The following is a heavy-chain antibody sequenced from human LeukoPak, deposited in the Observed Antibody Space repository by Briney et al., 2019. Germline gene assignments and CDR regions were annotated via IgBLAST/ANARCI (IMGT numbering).Heavy chain of an antibody. CDR2: IYYSGST. CDR1: GGSFSGYS. V-gene: IGHV4-30-4*07. CDR3: ARSPAGLFDY. Sequence: SETLSLTCAVYGGSFSGYSWSWIRQPPGKGLEWIGYIYYSGSTYYNPSLKSRVTMSVDTSKNQFSLKLSSVTAADTAVYYCARSPAGLFDYWGQGTLVTVSS. J-gene: IGHJ4*02. D-gene: IGHD3-10*01.